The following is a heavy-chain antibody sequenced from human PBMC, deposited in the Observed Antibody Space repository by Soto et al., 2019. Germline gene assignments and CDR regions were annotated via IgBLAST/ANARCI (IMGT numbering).Heavy chain of an antibody. CDR2: VYYSGTT. D-gene: IGHD7-27*01. J-gene: IGHJ5*02. V-gene: IGHV4-61*08. CDR3: ARDLIAPPNFFGP. Sequence: PSETLSLTCTVSGGSIDSGDYYWSWIRQPPGKGLEWIGYVYYSGTTNYNPFLKSRVTLSLDKSKNQFSLKMNSVTAADPAVYYCARDLIAPPNFFGPWGQGPLVTVSS. CDR1: GGSIDSGDYY.